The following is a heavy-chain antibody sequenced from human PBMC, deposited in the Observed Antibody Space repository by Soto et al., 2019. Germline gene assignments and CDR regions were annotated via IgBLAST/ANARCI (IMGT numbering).Heavy chain of an antibody. D-gene: IGHD5-18*01. Sequence: SETLSLTCTVSGGSIRSGGYYWSWVRQNPRRGLEWIGNIYYSGNTYYNPSLQSRLTISVDTSKNQFSLNLSSVTAADTAVYYCARDRLMATAGTARHYFGLDVWGQGTTVIVSS. CDR2: IYYSGNT. CDR3: ARDRLMATAGTARHYFGLDV. V-gene: IGHV4-31*03. CDR1: GGSIRSGGYY. J-gene: IGHJ6*02.